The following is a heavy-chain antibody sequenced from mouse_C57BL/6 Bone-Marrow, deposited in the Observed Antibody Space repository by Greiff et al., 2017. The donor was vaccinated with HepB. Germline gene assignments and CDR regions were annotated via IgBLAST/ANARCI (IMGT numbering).Heavy chain of an antibody. CDR1: GYAFTNYL. V-gene: IGHV1-54*01. CDR2: INPGSGGT. CDR3: ARSNYGNSDY. D-gene: IGHD2-1*01. J-gene: IGHJ2*01. Sequence: QVQLQQSGAELVRPGTSVKVSCKASGYAFTNYLIEWVKQRPGQGLEWIGVINPGSGGTNYNEKFKGKATLTADKSSSTAYMQLSSLTSEDSAVYFYARSNYGNSDYWGQGTTLTVSS.